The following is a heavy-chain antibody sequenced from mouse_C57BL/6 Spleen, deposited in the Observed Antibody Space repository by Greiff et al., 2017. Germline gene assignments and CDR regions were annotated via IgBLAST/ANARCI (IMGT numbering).Heavy chain of an antibody. D-gene: IGHD1-1*01. V-gene: IGHV1-66*01. J-gene: IGHJ1*03. CDR1: GYSFTSYY. CDR2: IYPGSGNT. CDR3: HYYGSSYRYFDV. Sequence: VQLQQSGPELVKPGASVKISCKASGYSFTSYYIHWVKQRPGQGLEWIGWIYPGSGNTKYNEKFKGKATLTADTSASTAYMQRSSLTSEDSAVYYGHYYGSSYRYFDVWGTGTTVTVSS.